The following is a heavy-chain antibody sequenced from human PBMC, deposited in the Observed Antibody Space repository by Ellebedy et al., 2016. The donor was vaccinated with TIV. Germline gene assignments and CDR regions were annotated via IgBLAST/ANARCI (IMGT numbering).Heavy chain of an antibody. V-gene: IGHV1-3*04. J-gene: IGHJ5*02. CDR1: GYTFTSYA. D-gene: IGHD2-15*01. CDR3: ARDLPECSGGSCYYGWFDP. CDR2: INTGNGDT. Sequence: AASVKVSCKASGYTFTSYAMHWVRQAPGQRLEWMRWINTGNGDTKYSQKFQGRVTITRDTSANTAYMELRSLGSEDTAVYYCARDLPECSGGSCYYGWFDPWGQGTLVTVSS.